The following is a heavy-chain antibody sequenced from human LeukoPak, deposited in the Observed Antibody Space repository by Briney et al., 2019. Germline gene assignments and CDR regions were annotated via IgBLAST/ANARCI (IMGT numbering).Heavy chain of an antibody. Sequence: ASVKVSCTASGYTFTSYYMHWVRQAPGQGLEWMGIINPSGGSTSYAQKFQGRVTMTRDTSTSTVYMELSSLRSEDTAVYYCARDLAKVPGVVAAPGWGFDPWGQGTLVTVSS. CDR1: GYTFTSYY. J-gene: IGHJ5*02. CDR2: INPSGGST. CDR3: ARDLAKVPGVVAAPGWGFDP. D-gene: IGHD2-15*01. V-gene: IGHV1-46*01.